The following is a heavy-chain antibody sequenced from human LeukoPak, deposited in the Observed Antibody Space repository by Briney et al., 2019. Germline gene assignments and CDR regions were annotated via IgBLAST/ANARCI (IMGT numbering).Heavy chain of an antibody. CDR1: GFTFTNYA. V-gene: IGHV3-23*01. CDR2: IGASGGNT. D-gene: IGHD3-22*01. J-gene: IGHJ4*02. Sequence: GGSLRLSCATSGFTFTNYAMSWVRQAPGKGLEWVSAIGASGGNTYYADSVKGRFTISRDKTKNTLYMQMNSLRAEDTAVYYCAKSAYYDASGYYREYYFDYWGQGTLVTVSS. CDR3: AKSAYYDASGYYREYYFDY.